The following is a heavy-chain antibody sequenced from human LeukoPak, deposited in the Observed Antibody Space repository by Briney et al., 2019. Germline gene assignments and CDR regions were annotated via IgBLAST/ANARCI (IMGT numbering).Heavy chain of an antibody. Sequence: SETLSLTCAVYGGFFSGYYWSWIRQPPGKGLEWIGEINHSGSTNYNPSLKSRVTISVDTSKNQFSLKLSSVTAADTAVYYCARYRPLFDYWGQGTLVTVSS. CDR2: INHSGST. CDR1: GGFFSGYY. D-gene: IGHD2-2*01. V-gene: IGHV4-34*01. J-gene: IGHJ4*02. CDR3: ARYRPLFDY.